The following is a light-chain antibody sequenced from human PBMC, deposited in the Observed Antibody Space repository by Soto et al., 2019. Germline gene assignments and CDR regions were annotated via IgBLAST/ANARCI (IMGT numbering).Light chain of an antibody. J-gene: IGLJ3*02. CDR1: SSDVGGYDS. CDR2: EVS. V-gene: IGLV2-14*01. CDR3: CSYPGSHTWV. Sequence: QSVLTQPASVSGSPGQSITISCTGTSSDVGGYDSVSWYQQHPGKAPTLIIYEVSNRPSGVSNRFSGSKSGNTASLTISGLQAEDEADYYCCSYPGSHTWVFGGGTKLTVL.